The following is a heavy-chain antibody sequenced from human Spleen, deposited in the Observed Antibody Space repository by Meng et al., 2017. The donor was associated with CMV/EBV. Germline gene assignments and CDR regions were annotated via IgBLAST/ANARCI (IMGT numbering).Heavy chain of an antibody. CDR2: ISAGGGST. CDR1: GFTFSSYG. D-gene: IGHD6-13*01. V-gene: IGHV3-23*01. CDR3: AKVPPGSADGTEYFHH. J-gene: IGHJ1*01. Sequence: GGSLRLSCAASGFTFSSYGMTWVRQAPGKGLEWVSSISAGGGSTFSADSVKGRLTISRDNSKKKLYLQMNSLGAEDTAVYYCAKVPPGSADGTEYFHHWGQGTLVTVS.